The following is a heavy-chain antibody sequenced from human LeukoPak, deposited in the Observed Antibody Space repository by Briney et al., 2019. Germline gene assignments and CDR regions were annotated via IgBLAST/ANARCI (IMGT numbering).Heavy chain of an antibody. J-gene: IGHJ6*02. CDR1: GFTFSSYA. Sequence: PGGSLRLSCAASGFTFSSYAMSWVRQAPGKGLEWVSAISGSGGSTYYADSVKGRFTISRDNSKNTLFLQMNSLRAEDTAVYYCASSDYGDYSVRMDVWGQGTTVTVSS. V-gene: IGHV3-23*01. D-gene: IGHD4-17*01. CDR3: ASSDYGDYSVRMDV. CDR2: ISGSGGST.